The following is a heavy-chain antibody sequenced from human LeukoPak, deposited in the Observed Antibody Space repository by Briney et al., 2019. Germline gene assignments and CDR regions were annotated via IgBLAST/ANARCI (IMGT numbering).Heavy chain of an antibody. CDR2: IYTSGST. CDR1: GGSISSGSYY. D-gene: IGHD5-18*01. CDR3: ARVGYSYGWDWFDP. V-gene: IGHV4-61*02. Sequence: SQTLSLTCTVSGGSISSGSYYWSWIRQPAGKGLEWIGRIYTSGSTNYNPSLKSRVTISVDTSKYQFSLKLSSVTAADTAVYYCARVGYSYGWDWFDPWGQGTLVTVSS. J-gene: IGHJ5*02.